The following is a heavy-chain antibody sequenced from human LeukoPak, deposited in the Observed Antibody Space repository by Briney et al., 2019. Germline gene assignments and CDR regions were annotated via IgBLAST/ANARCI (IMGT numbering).Heavy chain of an antibody. CDR2: INLNSGGT. Sequence: ASVKVSCKASGYTYTGYYMHWVRQAPGQGLEWMGWINLNSGGTNDAQKFQDRGTMTRDTSISTAYMELSRLRSDDTAVYYCARSPDILTGENFDYWGQGTLVTVSS. V-gene: IGHV1-2*02. D-gene: IGHD3-9*01. J-gene: IGHJ4*02. CDR3: ARSPDILTGENFDY. CDR1: GYTYTGYY.